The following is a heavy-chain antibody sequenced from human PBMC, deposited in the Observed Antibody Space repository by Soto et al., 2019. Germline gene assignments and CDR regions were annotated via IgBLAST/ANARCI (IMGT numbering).Heavy chain of an antibody. Sequence: PGGSLRLSCAASGFTFSSYAMSWVREAPGKGLEWVSAISGIGGSTYYADSVKGRFTISRDNSKNTLYLQMNSLRAEDTAVYYCAKYYYDSSGYFDYWGQGTLVTVSS. J-gene: IGHJ4*02. V-gene: IGHV3-23*01. D-gene: IGHD3-22*01. CDR1: GFTFSSYA. CDR3: AKYYYDSSGYFDY. CDR2: ISGIGGST.